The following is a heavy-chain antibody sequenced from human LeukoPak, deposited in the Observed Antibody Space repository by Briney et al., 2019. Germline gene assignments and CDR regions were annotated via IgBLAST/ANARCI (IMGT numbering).Heavy chain of an antibody. CDR1: GNTLRELP. J-gene: IGHJ4*02. D-gene: IGHD3-3*01. CDR2: FDPENAEI. V-gene: IGHV1-24*01. Sequence: GASVTVSCKLSGNTLRELPIQGVRQAGGKEVEGMAGFDPENAEIVYAQKFQGRVTMTEDTSTNTAYMELTSLTSDDTAVYYCATRGSDFWSGFDFWGQGTQVTVSS. CDR3: ATRGSDFWSGFDF.